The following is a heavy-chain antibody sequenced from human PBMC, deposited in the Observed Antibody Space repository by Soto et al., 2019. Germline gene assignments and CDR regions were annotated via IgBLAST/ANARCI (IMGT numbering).Heavy chain of an antibody. Sequence: QVQLVESGGGVVQPGRSLRLSCAASGFTFSDHGMHWVRQAPGKGLEWVTVISYEGSNKYYADSVKGRFTISRDNSKNTVYLHMNSLRADDTAVYYCAKGWPGYSSGWFAFDIWGQGKMVTVSS. CDR3: AKGWPGYSSGWFAFDI. V-gene: IGHV3-30*18. CDR1: GFTFSDHG. D-gene: IGHD6-13*01. CDR2: ISYEGSNK. J-gene: IGHJ3*02.